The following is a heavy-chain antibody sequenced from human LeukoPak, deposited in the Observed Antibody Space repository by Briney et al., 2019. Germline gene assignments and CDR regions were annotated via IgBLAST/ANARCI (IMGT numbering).Heavy chain of an antibody. V-gene: IGHV3-30*18. CDR1: GFTFSSYG. CDR3: AKPLYSYGYDAFDI. D-gene: IGHD5-18*01. Sequence: GRSLRLSCAASGFTFSSYGMHWVRQAPGKGLEWVAVISYDGSNKYYADSVKGRFTISRDNSKNTLYLQMNSLRAEDTAVYYCAKPLYSYGYDAFDIWGQGTMVTVSS. CDR2: ISYDGSNK. J-gene: IGHJ3*02.